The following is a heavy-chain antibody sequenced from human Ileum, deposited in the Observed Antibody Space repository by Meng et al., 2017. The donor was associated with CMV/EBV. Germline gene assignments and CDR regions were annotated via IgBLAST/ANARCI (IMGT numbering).Heavy chain of an antibody. V-gene: IGHV7-4-1*02. CDR3: TRGDEDNSSKIDY. Sequence: QVQLVQSGSELRAPGAPVKISCKTSGYSFITYGINWVRQAPGQRLEWMGWINTNTGNPTYAQDFTGRFVFSLDTSVSTTYLQINSLRTEDSAVYYCTRGDEDNSSKIDYWGQGTLVTVSS. CDR2: INTNTGNP. D-gene: IGHD5-24*01. CDR1: GYSFITYG. J-gene: IGHJ4*02.